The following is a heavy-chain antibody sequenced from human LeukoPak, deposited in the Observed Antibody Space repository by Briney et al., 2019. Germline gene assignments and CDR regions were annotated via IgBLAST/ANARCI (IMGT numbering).Heavy chain of an antibody. CDR1: GFSFNNYG. D-gene: IGHD2-15*01. CDR3: AKDYQWSCDY. Sequence: PGGSLRLSCVVSGFSFNNYGMNWVRQAPGKGLEWVAHIGFGGNFYYADSVKGRFTISRDNAKNSLYLLMDNLRDDDTAVYYCAKDYQWSCDYWGQGTLVTVSS. CDR2: IGFGGNF. V-gene: IGHV3-48*02. J-gene: IGHJ4*02.